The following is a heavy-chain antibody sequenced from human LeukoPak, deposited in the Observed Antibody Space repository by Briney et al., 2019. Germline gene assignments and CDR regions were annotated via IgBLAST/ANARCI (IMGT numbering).Heavy chain of an antibody. CDR3: ARDATIAVAGEVYYYYGMDV. J-gene: IGHJ6*02. CDR1: GFTLGSNY. CDR2: IYSGGST. Sequence: GGSLRLSCAASGFTLGSNYMSWVRQAPGKGLEWVSVIYSGGSTYYSDSVKGRFTISSDNSKNTLYLQMNSLRAEDTAVYYCARDATIAVAGEVYYYYGMDVWGQGTTVTVSS. V-gene: IGHV3-53*01. D-gene: IGHD6-19*01.